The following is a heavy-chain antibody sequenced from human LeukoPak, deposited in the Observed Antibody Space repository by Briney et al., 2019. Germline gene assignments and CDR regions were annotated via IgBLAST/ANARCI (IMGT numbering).Heavy chain of an antibody. V-gene: IGHV3-74*01. Sequence: PGGSLRLSCAASGFTFSSYWMHWVRQAPGKGLVWVSRINSDGSSTSYADSVKGRFTISRDTSKNTLDLQMNSLRVEDTAVYYCAGLEVHDTSGHLFSGDYWGQGIPVTVSS. CDR1: GFTFSSYW. CDR2: INSDGSST. J-gene: IGHJ4*02. CDR3: AGLEVHDTSGHLFSGDY. D-gene: IGHD3-22*01.